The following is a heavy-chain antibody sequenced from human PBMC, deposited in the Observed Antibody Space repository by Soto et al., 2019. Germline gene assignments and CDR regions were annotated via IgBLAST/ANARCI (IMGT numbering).Heavy chain of an antibody. CDR2: IYYSGST. Sequence: SETLSLTCTVSGASISSGDHYWTWLRQPPGTGLEWIGYIYYSGSTYYNPSLKSRVTMSVDTSKNHFSLELNSVTATDTAAYYCARVHLSVTRKTNWLDPWGRGTLVTVSS. J-gene: IGHJ5*02. D-gene: IGHD4-17*01. CDR3: ARVHLSVTRKTNWLDP. V-gene: IGHV4-30-4*01. CDR1: GASISSGDHY.